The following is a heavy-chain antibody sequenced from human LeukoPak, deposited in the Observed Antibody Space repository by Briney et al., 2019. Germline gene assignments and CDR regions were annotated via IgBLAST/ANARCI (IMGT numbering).Heavy chain of an antibody. Sequence: GESLKISCQGSGYTFNTYWIAWVRQMPGKGLEWMGIVYPGDSDTRYSPAFQGQVTFSADKSISTAYLQWSSLKASDTAIYYCARFGEDSIGYYSFDYWGQGTLVTVSS. D-gene: IGHD3-22*01. V-gene: IGHV5-51*01. CDR1: GYTFNTYW. CDR2: VYPGDSDT. J-gene: IGHJ4*02. CDR3: ARFGEDSIGYYSFDY.